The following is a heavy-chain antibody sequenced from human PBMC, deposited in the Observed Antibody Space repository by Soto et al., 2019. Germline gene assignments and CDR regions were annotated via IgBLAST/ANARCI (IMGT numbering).Heavy chain of an antibody. CDR3: AREIYSGISKAFDI. J-gene: IGHJ3*02. V-gene: IGHV3-66*01. CDR1: GFTVSSNY. Sequence: GSLRLSCAASGFTVSSNYMSWVRQAPGKGLEWVSVIYSGGSTYYADSVKGRFTISRDNSKNTLYLQMNSLRAEDTAVYYCAREIYSGISKAFDIWGQGTMVTVSS. CDR2: IYSGGST. D-gene: IGHD5-12*01.